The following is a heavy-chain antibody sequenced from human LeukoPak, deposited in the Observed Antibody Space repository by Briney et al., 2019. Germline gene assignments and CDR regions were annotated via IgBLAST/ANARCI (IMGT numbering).Heavy chain of an antibody. CDR2: INHSGST. V-gene: IGHV4-34*01. D-gene: IGHD2-21*02. CDR3: ARGGYCGGDCYLDY. J-gene: IGHJ4*02. CDR1: GGSFSGYY. Sequence: PSETLSLTCAVYGGSFSGYYWSGIRQPPGKGLEWIGEINHSGSTNYNPSLKSRVTISVDTSKNQFSLTLSFVTAADTAVYYCARGGYCGGDCYLDYWGQGTLVTVSS.